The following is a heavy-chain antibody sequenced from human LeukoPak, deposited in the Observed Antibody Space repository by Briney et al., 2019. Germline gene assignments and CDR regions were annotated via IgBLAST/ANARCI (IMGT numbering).Heavy chain of an antibody. J-gene: IGHJ6*03. V-gene: IGHV3-21*01. D-gene: IGHD2-2*01. CDR1: GFTFSSYS. Sequence: KPGGSLRLSCSASGFTFSSYSMNWVRQAPGKGLEWVSSISSSSSYIYYADSVKGRFTISRDNAKNSLYLQMNSLRAEDTAVYYCARVMRSAAIYIMGDYYYYYMDVWGKGTTVTVSS. CDR3: ARVMRSAAIYIMGDYYYYYMDV. CDR2: ISSSSSYI.